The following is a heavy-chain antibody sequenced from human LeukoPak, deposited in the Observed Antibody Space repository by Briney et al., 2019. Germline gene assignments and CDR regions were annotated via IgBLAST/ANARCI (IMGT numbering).Heavy chain of an antibody. CDR1: GGSISSYY. D-gene: IGHD6-13*01. CDR2: IYYSEST. J-gene: IGHJ4*02. Sequence: SSETLSLTCTVSGGSISSYYWSWIRQPPGKGLEWIGYIYYSESTNYNPSLKSRVTISVDTSKNQFSLKLSSVTAADTAVYYCARGGRSSWYYFDYWGQGTLVTVSS. CDR3: ARGGRSSWYYFDY. V-gene: IGHV4-59*08.